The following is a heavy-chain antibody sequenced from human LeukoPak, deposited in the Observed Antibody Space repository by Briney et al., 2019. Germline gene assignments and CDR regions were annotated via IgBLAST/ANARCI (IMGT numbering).Heavy chain of an antibody. CDR2: INPNSGGT. Sequence: GASVKVSCKASGYTFTVYFMHWVRQTPGQGLEWMGWINPNSGGTNYAQKFQGRVTMTRDTSISTAYTELSRLRSDDTAVYYCARELNYDSSGYYFDYWGQGTLVTVSS. D-gene: IGHD3-22*01. CDR3: ARELNYDSSGYYFDY. V-gene: IGHV1-2*02. J-gene: IGHJ4*02. CDR1: GYTFTVYF.